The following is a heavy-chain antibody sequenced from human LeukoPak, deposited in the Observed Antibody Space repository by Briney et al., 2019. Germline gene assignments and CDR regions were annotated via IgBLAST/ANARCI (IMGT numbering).Heavy chain of an antibody. CDR3: AIFTFGGPIVMNF. CDR1: GYTFTGYY. D-gene: IGHD3-16*02. CDR2: INPNSGGT. V-gene: IGHV1-2*02. J-gene: IGHJ4*02. Sequence: ASVKVSCKASGYTFTGYYMHWVRQAPGQGLEWMGWINPNSGGTNYAQNFQGRVTMTRDTSISTAYMELSSLRSDDTAVYYCAIFTFGGPIVMNFWGQGSLVTVSS.